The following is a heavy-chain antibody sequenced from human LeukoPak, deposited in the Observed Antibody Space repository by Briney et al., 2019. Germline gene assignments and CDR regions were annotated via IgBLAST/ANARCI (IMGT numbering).Heavy chain of an antibody. CDR3: AREGFTSSWLYYYYYMDV. J-gene: IGHJ6*03. CDR2: ISSDGGNK. D-gene: IGHD6-13*01. Sequence: PGGSLRLSCAASGFTFSSFGMSWVRQAPGKGLEWVAVISSDGGNKYYADSVRGRFTISRDNSKNGLYLQMNSLRPEDTAIYYCAREGFTSSWLYYYYYMDVWDKGTTVTVSS. V-gene: IGHV3-30*13. CDR1: GFTFSSFG.